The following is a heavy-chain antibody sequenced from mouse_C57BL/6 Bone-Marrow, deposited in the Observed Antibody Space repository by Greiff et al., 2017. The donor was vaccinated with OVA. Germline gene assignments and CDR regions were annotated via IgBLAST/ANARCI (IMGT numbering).Heavy chain of an antibody. CDR1: GYSITSGYY. CDR2: ISYDGSN. J-gene: IGHJ2*01. CDR3: ARDRGTYYDYDDY. V-gene: IGHV3-6*01. Sequence: EVQLVESGPGLVKPSQSLSLTCSVTGYSITSGYYWNWIRQFPGNKLEWMGYISYDGSNNYNPSLKNRISITCDTSKNQFFLKLNAVTTEDTATYYCARDRGTYYDYDDYWGQGTTLTVSS. D-gene: IGHD2-4*01.